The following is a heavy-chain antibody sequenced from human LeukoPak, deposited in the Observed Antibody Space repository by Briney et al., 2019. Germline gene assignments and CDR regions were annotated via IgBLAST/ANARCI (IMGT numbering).Heavy chain of an antibody. D-gene: IGHD2-2*01. CDR3: ARGDSVGYCSSTSCRTDYFDY. Sequence: GGSLRLSCAASGFTVSSNYMSWVRQAPGKGLEWVSVIYSGGSAYYADSVKGRFTISRDNSKNTLYLQMNSLRAEDTAVYYCARGDSVGYCSSTSCRTDYFDYWGQGTLVTVSS. J-gene: IGHJ4*02. CDR1: GFTVSSNY. V-gene: IGHV3-66*02. CDR2: IYSGGSA.